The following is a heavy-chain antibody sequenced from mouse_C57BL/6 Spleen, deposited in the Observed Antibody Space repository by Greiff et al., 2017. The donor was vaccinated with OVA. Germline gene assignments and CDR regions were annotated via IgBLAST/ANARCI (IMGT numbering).Heavy chain of an antibody. CDR1: YTFTDYYM. V-gene: IGHV1-83*01. CDR3: RNYSNYVAMDY. D-gene: IGHD2-5*01. CDR2: YPGSGNTY. J-gene: IGHJ4*01. Sequence: VQLQQSGPELVKPGASVKMSCKASGYTFTDYYMHWVKQKPGKGLEWIGEIYPGSGNTYYNEKFKGKATLTADTSSSTAYMQLSSLTSEDSAVYFCARNYSNYVAMDYWGQGTSVTVSS.